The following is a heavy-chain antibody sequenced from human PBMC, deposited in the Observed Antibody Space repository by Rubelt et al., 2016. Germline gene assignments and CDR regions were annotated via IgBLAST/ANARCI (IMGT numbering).Heavy chain of an antibody. D-gene: IGHD2-2*01. CDR1: GFILSNYA. CDR3: ARDSRLVVDY. CDR2: ISGSGALI. Sequence: EVQLVESGGGLVQPGGSLRLSCAASGFILSNYAMNWVRQAPGKGLEWVAYISGSGALIYYAASVKGRFTISSDNATNALLLQMRSLRADDTAVYYCARDSRLVVDYWGLGTLVTVSS. J-gene: IGHJ4*02. V-gene: IGHV3-48*03.